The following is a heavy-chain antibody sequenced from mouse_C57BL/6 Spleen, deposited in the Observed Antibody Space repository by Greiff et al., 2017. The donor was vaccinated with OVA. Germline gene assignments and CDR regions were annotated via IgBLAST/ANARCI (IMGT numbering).Heavy chain of an antibody. CDR1: GYAFSSYW. CDR3: ARWDLYYGSIHYAMDY. D-gene: IGHD1-1*01. J-gene: IGHJ4*01. V-gene: IGHV1-80*01. CDR2: IYPGDGDT. Sequence: QVQLQQSGAELVKPGASVKISCKASGYAFSSYWMNWVKQRPGKGLEWIGQIYPGDGDTNYNGKFKGKATLTADKSSSTAYMQLSSLTSEDSAVYFCARWDLYYGSIHYAMDYWGQGTSVTVSS.